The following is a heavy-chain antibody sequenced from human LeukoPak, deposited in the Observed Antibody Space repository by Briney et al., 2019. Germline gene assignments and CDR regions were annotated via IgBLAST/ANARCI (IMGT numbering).Heavy chain of an antibody. CDR1: GYTFTGYY. Sequence: ASVKVSCKASGYTFTGYYMHWVRQAPGQGLEWMGWMYANSGDTQSAQKFQGRVTMTRDTSISTAYMELSGLTSDDTAMYYCARGPPGTSGCDYWGQGTLVTVSS. CDR3: ARGPPGTSGCDY. V-gene: IGHV1-2*02. D-gene: IGHD5-12*01. J-gene: IGHJ4*02. CDR2: MYANSGDT.